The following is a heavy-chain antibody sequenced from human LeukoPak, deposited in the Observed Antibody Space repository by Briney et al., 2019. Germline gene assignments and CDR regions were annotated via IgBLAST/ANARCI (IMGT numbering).Heavy chain of an antibody. Sequence: SETLSLTCTVSGGSISTYYWNWIRQPPGKGLEWLGYIYYSGSANYNPSLNSRVSISVDTSKNQVSLKLSSVTVADTAVYYCARDRTGNNWFDPWGQGTLVTVSA. J-gene: IGHJ5*02. D-gene: IGHD1-1*01. CDR3: ARDRTGNNWFDP. V-gene: IGHV4-59*01. CDR2: IYYSGSA. CDR1: GGSISTYY.